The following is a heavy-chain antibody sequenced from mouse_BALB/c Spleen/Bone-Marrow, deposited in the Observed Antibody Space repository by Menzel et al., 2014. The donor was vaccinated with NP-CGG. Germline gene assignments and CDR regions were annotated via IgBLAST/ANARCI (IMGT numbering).Heavy chain of an antibody. CDR1: GYTFTSYW. CDR3: ARALGDGYYYAMDY. V-gene: IGHV1-69*02. J-gene: IGHJ4*01. CDR2: IDPSDSET. Sequence: QVQLQQSGAELVKPGAPVKLSCKASGYTFTSYWVNWVKPRPGRGLEWIGRIDPSDSETHYNQKFKDKATLTVDKSSSTAYIQLSSLTSEDSAVYYCARALGDGYYYAMDYWGQGTSVTVSS. D-gene: IGHD2-3*01.